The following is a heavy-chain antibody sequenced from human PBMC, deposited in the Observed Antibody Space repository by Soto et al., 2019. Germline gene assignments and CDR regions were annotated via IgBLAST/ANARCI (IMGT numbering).Heavy chain of an antibody. CDR3: ASASGGYYDFWSGYHTRIYDY. Sequence: TLSLTCAVYGGSFSGYYWSWIRQPPGKGLECIWEINLSGSTNYIPSLKSRVTISVDTSKNQFSLKLGSVTAADTAVYYCASASGGYYDFWSGYHTRIYDYWGQGTLVTVSS. V-gene: IGHV4-34*01. CDR1: GGSFSGYY. J-gene: IGHJ4*02. CDR2: INLSGST. D-gene: IGHD3-3*01.